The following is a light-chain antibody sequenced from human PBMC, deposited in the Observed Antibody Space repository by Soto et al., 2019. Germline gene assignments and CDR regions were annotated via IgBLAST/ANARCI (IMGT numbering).Light chain of an antibody. J-gene: IGLJ1*01. CDR1: SSNIGRNT. V-gene: IGLV1-44*01. CDR2: TND. Sequence: QSVLTQPPSASGTPGQRVTISCSGSSSNIGRNTVHWYQQLPGTAPNVLIYTNDKRPSGVPDRFSGSKSGTSASLAISGLQSEDEADYYCAAWDESRKGNVFGTGTKVTVL. CDR3: AAWDESRKGNV.